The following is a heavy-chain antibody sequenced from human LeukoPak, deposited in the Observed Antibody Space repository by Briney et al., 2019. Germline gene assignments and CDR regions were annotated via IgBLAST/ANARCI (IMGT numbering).Heavy chain of an antibody. D-gene: IGHD3-22*01. CDR1: GGTFSSYA. J-gene: IGHJ4*02. V-gene: IGHV1-69*06. Sequence: ASVTVSCKASGGTFSSYAISWVRQAPGQGLEWMGGIIPIFGTANYAQKFQGRVTITADKSTSTAYVELSSLRSEDTAVYYCASEFYYDSSGYYAPIDYWGQGTLVTVSS. CDR3: ASEFYYDSSGYYAPIDY. CDR2: IIPIFGTA.